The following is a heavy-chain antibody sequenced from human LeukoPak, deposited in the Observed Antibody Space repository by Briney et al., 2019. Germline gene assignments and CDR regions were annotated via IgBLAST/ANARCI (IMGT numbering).Heavy chain of an antibody. V-gene: IGHV3-74*01. Sequence: GGSLRLSCAASGFTFSSYWMHWVRQAPGKGLVWVSRINSDGISTSYADSVKGRFTISRDNAKNTLYLQMNSLRAEDTALYYCARGIRGVGMDVWGQGTTVTVSS. CDR2: INSDGIST. D-gene: IGHD2-8*02. J-gene: IGHJ6*02. CDR3: ARGIRGVGMDV. CDR1: GFTFSSYW.